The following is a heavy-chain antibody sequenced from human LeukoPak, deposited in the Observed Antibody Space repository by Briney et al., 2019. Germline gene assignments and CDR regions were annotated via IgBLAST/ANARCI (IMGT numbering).Heavy chain of an antibody. CDR2: IYSGGAT. CDR3: ARLHCDVLTGPFDY. CDR1: GITVSTNY. J-gene: IGHJ4*02. D-gene: IGHD3-9*01. Sequence: PGGSLRLSCAASGITVSTNYMSWVRQAPGKGLEWVSIIYSGGATFYADSVKGRFTISRENSKNTLWLQMNSLRAEDTAVYYCARLHCDVLTGPFDYWGQGTLVTVSS. V-gene: IGHV3-66*04.